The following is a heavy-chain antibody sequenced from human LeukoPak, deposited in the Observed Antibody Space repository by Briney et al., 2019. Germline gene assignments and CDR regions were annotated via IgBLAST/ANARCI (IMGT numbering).Heavy chain of an antibody. D-gene: IGHD6-19*01. CDR1: GYTFTSYY. J-gene: IGHJ4*02. Sequence: ASVKVSCKASGYTFTSYYMHWVRQAPGQGLEWMGIINPSGGSTSYAQKLQGRVTMTTDTSTSTAYMELRSLRSDDTAVYYCARSSAVAGTIDYWGQGTLVTVSS. CDR3: ARSSAVAGTIDY. CDR2: INPSGGST. V-gene: IGHV1-46*01.